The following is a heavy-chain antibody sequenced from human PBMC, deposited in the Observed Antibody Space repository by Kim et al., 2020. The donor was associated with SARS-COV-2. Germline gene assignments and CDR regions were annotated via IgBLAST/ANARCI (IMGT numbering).Heavy chain of an antibody. CDR3: ARDPEQWMYYFDY. CDR2: ISYDGSNK. V-gene: IGHV3-33*05. D-gene: IGHD6-19*01. Sequence: GGSLRLSCAASGFTFSSYGMHWVRQAPGKGLEWVAVISYDGSNKYYADSVKGRFTISRDNSKNTLYLQMNSLRAEDTAVYYCARDPEQWMYYFDYWGQGTLVTVSS. CDR1: GFTFSSYG. J-gene: IGHJ4*02.